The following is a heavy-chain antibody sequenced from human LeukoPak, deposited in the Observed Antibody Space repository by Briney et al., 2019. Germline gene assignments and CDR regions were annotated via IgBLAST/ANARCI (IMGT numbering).Heavy chain of an antibody. Sequence: GGSLRLSCVASGFTFNTYNMNWVRKAPGQGLERVSSITSSSSYISYADSVKGRFTISGDNAENSLYLQMNSLRAEDTAVYYCARAAIAAARIYYYMDVWGKGTTVTVSS. CDR2: ITSSSSYI. V-gene: IGHV3-21*01. D-gene: IGHD6-13*01. J-gene: IGHJ6*03. CDR1: GFTFNTYN. CDR3: ARAAIAAARIYYYMDV.